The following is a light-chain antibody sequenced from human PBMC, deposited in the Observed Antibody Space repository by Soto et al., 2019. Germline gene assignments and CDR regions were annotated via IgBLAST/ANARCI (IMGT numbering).Light chain of an antibody. CDR2: AAS. Sequence: DIQMTQSPSSLSASVGDRVTITCRASQSIRTNLNWYQQKPGKAPSLLIYAASSLQNGVPSRFSGSGSGTYFILTISSLQPEDSATYYCQPGDGSLRIFTFGPGTRVD. J-gene: IGKJ3*01. CDR3: QPGDGSLRIFT. V-gene: IGKV1-39*01. CDR1: QSIRTN.